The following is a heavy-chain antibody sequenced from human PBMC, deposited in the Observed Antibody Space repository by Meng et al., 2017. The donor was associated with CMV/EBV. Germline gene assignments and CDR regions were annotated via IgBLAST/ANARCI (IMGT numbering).Heavy chain of an antibody. CDR3: CRELLPYPARYYYYGMDV. V-gene: IGHV1-69*02. CDR2: IIPILGIA. J-gene: IGHJ6*02. D-gene: IGHD1-26*01. CDR1: GGTFSSYT. Sequence: SVQVSCKASGGTFSSYTISWVRQAPGQGLEWMGRIIPILGIANYAQKFQGRVTITADKSTSTAYMELSSLRSEDTAVYYCCRELLPYPARYYYYGMDVWGQGTTVTVSS.